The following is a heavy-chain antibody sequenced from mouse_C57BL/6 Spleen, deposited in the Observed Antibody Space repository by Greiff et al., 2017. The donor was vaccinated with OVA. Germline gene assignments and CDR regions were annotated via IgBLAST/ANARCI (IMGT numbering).Heavy chain of an antibody. Sequence: QVQLKESGPVLVQPGASVKISCKASGYAFSSSWMNWVKPRPGKGLEWIGRTYTGAGITNYIGKFKGKATLTADKYSSTAYMQHSSLTSEDSAVYFCARAYYSNWFAYWGQGTLVTVSA. J-gene: IGHJ3*01. CDR2: TYTGAGIT. CDR3: ARAYYSNWFAY. V-gene: IGHV1-82*01. D-gene: IGHD2-5*01. CDR1: GYAFSSSW.